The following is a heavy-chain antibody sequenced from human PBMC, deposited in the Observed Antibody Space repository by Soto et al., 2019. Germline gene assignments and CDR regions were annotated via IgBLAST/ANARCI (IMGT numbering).Heavy chain of an antibody. D-gene: IGHD5-18*01. CDR1: GFTFSSYG. Sequence: PGGSLRLSCAASGFTFSSYGMHWVRQAPGKGLEWVAVIWYDGSNKYYADSVKGRFTISRDNSKNTLYLQMNSLRAEDTAVYYCARGLGYSYGTFDYWGQGTLVTV. J-gene: IGHJ4*02. CDR2: IWYDGSNK. V-gene: IGHV3-33*01. CDR3: ARGLGYSYGTFDY.